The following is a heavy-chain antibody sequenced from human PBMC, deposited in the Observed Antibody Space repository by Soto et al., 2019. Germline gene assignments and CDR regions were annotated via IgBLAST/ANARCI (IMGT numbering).Heavy chain of an antibody. Sequence: TLSLTCTVSGGSISSGDYYWSWIRQPPGKGLEWVGYIYYSGSTYYNPSLKSRVTISVDTSKNQFSLKLSSVTAADTAVYYCARGSTTEKVDSWGQGIRVTVSS. J-gene: IGHJ4*02. CDR3: ARGSTTEKVDS. CDR2: IYYSGST. V-gene: IGHV4-30-4*01. CDR1: GGSISSGDYY.